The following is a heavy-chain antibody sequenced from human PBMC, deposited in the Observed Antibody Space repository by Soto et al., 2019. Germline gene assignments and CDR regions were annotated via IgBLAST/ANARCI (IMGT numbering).Heavy chain of an antibody. V-gene: IGHV1-18*01. CDR3: ARDRLRGYDSSGFYS. CDR2: INTYNGNR. Sequence: QVQLVQSGAELRKPGASVKVSCKASGYSFSSYGINWVRQAPGQGLEWMGWINTYNGNRNYAQKFEDRVTMTTATSTNKVYMELRSQKSGDTAIYYCARDRLRGYDSSGFYSWGQGTLVTVSS. D-gene: IGHD3-22*01. J-gene: IGHJ4*02. CDR1: GYSFSSYG.